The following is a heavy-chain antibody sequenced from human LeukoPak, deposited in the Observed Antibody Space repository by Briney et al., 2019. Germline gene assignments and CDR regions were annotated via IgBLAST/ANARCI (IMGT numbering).Heavy chain of an antibody. J-gene: IGHJ3*01. V-gene: IGHV3-48*03. Sequence: PGGSLRLSCAASGITFSSYGMNWVRQAPGKGLEWVSYISHSGTTIYYADSVKGRFTISRDNAKNSLYLQINSLRAEDTAVYYCARDQDGVWFDELGAFDVWGQGTIVTVSS. CDR1: GITFSSYG. CDR2: ISHSGTTI. CDR3: ARDQDGVWFDELGAFDV. D-gene: IGHD3-10*01.